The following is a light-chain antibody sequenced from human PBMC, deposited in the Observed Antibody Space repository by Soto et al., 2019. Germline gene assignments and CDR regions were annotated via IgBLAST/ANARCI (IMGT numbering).Light chain of an antibody. V-gene: IGLV2-14*01. CDR2: DVS. Sequence: QSVLAQPASVSGSPGQSSTISCTGTNSDVGGYNYVSWYQQHPGKAPKFMIYDVSSRPSGVSDRFSGSKSGNTASLTISGPQAEDEADYYCSSYTTSNTRQIVFGTGTKVTVL. CDR3: SSYTTSNTRQIV. CDR1: NSDVGGYNY. J-gene: IGLJ1*01.